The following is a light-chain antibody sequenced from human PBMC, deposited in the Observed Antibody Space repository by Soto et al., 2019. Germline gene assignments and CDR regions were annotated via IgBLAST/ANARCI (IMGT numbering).Light chain of an antibody. V-gene: IGKV3-20*01. CDR2: GAS. CDR1: QRVSSSY. J-gene: IGKJ2*01. CDR3: QQYGSSAMYA. Sequence: EIVLTQSPGTLSLSPGERATLSCRTSQRVSSSYLAWYQQKPGQAPRLLIYGASSRATGIPDRFSGSGSGTDFPLTISRLEPEDFAVYYCQQYGSSAMYAFGQGTKLEIK.